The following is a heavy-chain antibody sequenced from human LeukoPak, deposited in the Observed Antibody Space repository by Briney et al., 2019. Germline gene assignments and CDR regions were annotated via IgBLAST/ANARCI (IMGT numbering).Heavy chain of an antibody. CDR3: ARGRDDYGDYPNDY. CDR1: GGSISSGDYY. Sequence: PSETLSLTCTVSGGSISSGDYYWSWIRQPPGKGLEWIGYIYYSGSTYYNPSLKSRVTISVDTSKNQFSLKLSSVTAADTAVYYCARGRDDYGDYPNDYWGQGTLDTVSS. D-gene: IGHD4-17*01. J-gene: IGHJ4*02. V-gene: IGHV4-30-4*01. CDR2: IYYSGST.